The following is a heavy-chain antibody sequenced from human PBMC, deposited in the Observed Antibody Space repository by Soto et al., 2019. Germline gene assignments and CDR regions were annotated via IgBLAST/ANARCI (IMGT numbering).Heavy chain of an antibody. J-gene: IGHJ4*02. CDR3: ARENEESGPGHHFDY. V-gene: IGHV1-69*01. Sequence: QVQLVQSGAEVKKPGSSVKVSCKASGGTFSSNGINWVRQAPGQGLEWMGGIIPIFGTANYAQKFQGRVTITADESTTTVYMELSSLRSEDTALYYCARENEESGPGHHFDYWGQGTLVTVS. CDR2: IIPIFGTA. D-gene: IGHD3-10*01. CDR1: GGTFSSNG.